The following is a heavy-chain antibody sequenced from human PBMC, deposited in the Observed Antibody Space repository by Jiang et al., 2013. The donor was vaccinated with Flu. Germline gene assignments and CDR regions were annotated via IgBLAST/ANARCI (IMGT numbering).Heavy chain of an antibody. D-gene: IGHD4-17*01. CDR3: ARDRDGDLIFDY. CDR2: IYYSGST. Sequence: TLSLTCTVSGGSISSYYWSWIRQPPGKGLEWIGYIYYSGSTNYNPSLKSRVTISVDTSKNQFSLKLSSVTAADTAVYYCARDRDGDLIFDYWGQGTLVTVSS. V-gene: IGHV4-59*01. CDR1: GGSISSYY. J-gene: IGHJ4*02.